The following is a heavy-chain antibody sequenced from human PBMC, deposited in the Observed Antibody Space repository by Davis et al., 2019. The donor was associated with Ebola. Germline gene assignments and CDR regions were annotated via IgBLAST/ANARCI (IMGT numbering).Heavy chain of an antibody. CDR3: ARAAVTLHYYYYYGMDV. D-gene: IGHD4-11*01. CDR1: GGSFSGHY. Sequence: SETLSLTCAVYGGSFSGHYWSWIRQPPGKGLEWIGEINHSGSTNYNPSLKSRVTISVDTSKNQFSLKLSSVTAADTAVYYCARAAVTLHYYYYYGMDVWGQGTTVTVSS. CDR2: INHSGST. V-gene: IGHV4-34*01. J-gene: IGHJ6*02.